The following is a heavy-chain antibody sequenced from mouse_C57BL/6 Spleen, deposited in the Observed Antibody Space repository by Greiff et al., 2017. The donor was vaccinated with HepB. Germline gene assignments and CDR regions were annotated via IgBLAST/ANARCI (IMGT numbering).Heavy chain of an antibody. CDR1: GYTFTSYW. J-gene: IGHJ1*03. Sequence: QVQLQQPGAELVKPGASVKLSCKASGYTFTSYWMHWVKQRPGQGLEWIGMIHPNSGSTNYNEKFKSKATLTVDKSSSTAYMQLSSLTSEDSAVYYCARGPGYSNYGYFDVWGTGTTVTVSS. CDR2: IHPNSGST. D-gene: IGHD2-5*01. CDR3: ARGPGYSNYGYFDV. V-gene: IGHV1-64*01.